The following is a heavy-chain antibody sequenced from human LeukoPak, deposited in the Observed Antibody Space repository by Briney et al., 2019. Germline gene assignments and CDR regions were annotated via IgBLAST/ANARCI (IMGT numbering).Heavy chain of an antibody. CDR3: ARAAAGTFWFDP. Sequence: SETLSLTCAVYGGSFSGYYWSWIRQPPGKGLEWIGEINHSGSTNYNPSLKSRVTISVDTSKNQFSLKLSSVTAADTAVYYCARAAAGTFWFDPWGQGTLVTVSS. CDR1: GGSFSGYY. D-gene: IGHD6-13*01. CDR2: INHSGST. J-gene: IGHJ5*02. V-gene: IGHV4-34*01.